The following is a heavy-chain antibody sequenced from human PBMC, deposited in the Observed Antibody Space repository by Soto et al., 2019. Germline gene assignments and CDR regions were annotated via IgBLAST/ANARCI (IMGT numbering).Heavy chain of an antibody. V-gene: IGHV3-15*07. CDR1: GFTFSNGW. D-gene: IGHD3-16*01. J-gene: IGHJ4*02. Sequence: EVQLVESGGDVVKPGGSLRLSCAASGFTFSNGWMNWVRQAPGKGLEWVGRIKSKDDDGTIDYAATVEGRFTISRDDSKNTLSLEMTSLRIEDAEMYYVTTGLGVALPVSEYWGQGTLVTVSS. CDR3: TTGLGVALPVSEY. CDR2: IKSKDDDGTI.